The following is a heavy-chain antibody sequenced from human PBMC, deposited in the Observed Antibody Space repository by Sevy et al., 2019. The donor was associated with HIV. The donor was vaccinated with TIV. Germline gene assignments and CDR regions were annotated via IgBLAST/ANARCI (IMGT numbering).Heavy chain of an antibody. CDR1: GYTLTKLS. Sequence: ASVKVSCKVSGYTLTKLSMHWVRQAPGKGLEWMGTFDPEDGETIYAQKFQGRVTMTEDTSIDKAYMELSSLRSEDTAVFYCAITKDYYDNSGYPFDYWGQGTLVTVSS. CDR3: AITKDYYDNSGYPFDY. V-gene: IGHV1-24*01. J-gene: IGHJ4*02. D-gene: IGHD3-22*01. CDR2: FDPEDGET.